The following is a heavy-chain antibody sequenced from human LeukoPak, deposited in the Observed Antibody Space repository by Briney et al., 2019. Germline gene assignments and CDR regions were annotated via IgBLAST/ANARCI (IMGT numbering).Heavy chain of an antibody. J-gene: IGHJ2*01. CDR2: IYYSGST. Sequence: PSETLSLTCTVSGGSISSYHWSWIRQPPGKGLEWIGYIYYSGSTNYNPSLKSRVTISVDTSKNQFSLKLSSVTAADTAVYYCAKIAAAGRQYFDLWGRGTLVTVSS. D-gene: IGHD6-13*01. V-gene: IGHV4-59*01. CDR1: GGSISSYH. CDR3: AKIAAAGRQYFDL.